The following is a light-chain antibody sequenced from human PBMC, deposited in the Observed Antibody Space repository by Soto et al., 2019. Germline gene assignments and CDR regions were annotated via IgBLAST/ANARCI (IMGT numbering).Light chain of an antibody. V-gene: IGLV2-14*01. CDR3: SSYTSSSTLVV. CDR1: SSDVGGYNY. J-gene: IGLJ2*01. CDR2: DVS. Sequence: QSVLTHPASVSGSPGQSITISCTGTSSDVGGYNYVSWYQQHPGKAPKLMIYDVSNRPSGVSNRFSGSKSGNTASLTISGLQPEDEADYYCSSYTSSSTLVVFGGGTKLTVL.